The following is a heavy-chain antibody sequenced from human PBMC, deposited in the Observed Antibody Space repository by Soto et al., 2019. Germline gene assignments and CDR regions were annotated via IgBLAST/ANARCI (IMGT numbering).Heavy chain of an antibody. Sequence: EVQLVESGGGLVQPGWSLRLSCAASGFTFSSYSMNWVRQAPGKGLEWVSYISSSSSTIYYADSMKGRFTISRDNAKNSLYLQMNSLRAEDTAVYYCAAPHREYYDFWSGYAPFDYWGQGTLVTVSS. CDR2: ISSSSSTI. CDR3: AAPHREYYDFWSGYAPFDY. CDR1: GFTFSSYS. J-gene: IGHJ4*02. V-gene: IGHV3-48*01. D-gene: IGHD3-3*01.